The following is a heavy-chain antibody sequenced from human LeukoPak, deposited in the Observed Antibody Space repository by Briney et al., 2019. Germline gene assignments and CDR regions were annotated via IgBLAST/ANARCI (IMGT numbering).Heavy chain of an antibody. J-gene: IGHJ4*02. V-gene: IGHV1-18*01. CDR1: GYTFTSYG. Sequence: ASVKVSCKASGYTFTSYGIGWVRQAPGQGLEWMGWISAYNGDTNYAQKLQGRVTMTTDTSTSTAYMELRSLRSDDTAVYYCARVVTYSSSSGFFDYWGQGTLVTVSS. CDR3: ARVVTYSSSSGFFDY. D-gene: IGHD6-6*01. CDR2: ISAYNGDT.